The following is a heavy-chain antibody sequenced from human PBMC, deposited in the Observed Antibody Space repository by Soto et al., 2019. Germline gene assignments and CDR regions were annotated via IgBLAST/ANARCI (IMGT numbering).Heavy chain of an antibody. CDR2: IKTKPDDGTI. J-gene: IGHJ4*02. CDR1: GLIFSDVW. V-gene: IGHV3-15*01. Sequence: GGSLRLSCAASGLIFSDVWMTWVRQAPGKGLEWVGRIKTKPDDGTIDYAAPVRGRFTISRDDSKNTLYLQMTSLTPDDTGVYYCTTSNLGVDFWGPGTQVT. D-gene: IGHD1-1*01. CDR3: TTSNLGVDF.